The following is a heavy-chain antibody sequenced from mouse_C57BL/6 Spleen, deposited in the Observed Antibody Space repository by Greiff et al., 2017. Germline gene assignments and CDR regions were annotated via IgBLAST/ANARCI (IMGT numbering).Heavy chain of an antibody. J-gene: IGHJ4*01. CDR1: GYAFSSYW. V-gene: IGHV1-80*01. CDR3: ARRTTVVAGDAMDY. Sequence: LVESGAELVKPGASVKISCKASGYAFSSYWMNWVKQRPGKGLEWIGQIYPGDGDTNYNGKFKGKATLTADKSSSTAYMQLSSLTSEDSAVYFCARRTTVVAGDAMDYWGQGTSVTVSS. CDR2: IYPGDGDT. D-gene: IGHD1-1*01.